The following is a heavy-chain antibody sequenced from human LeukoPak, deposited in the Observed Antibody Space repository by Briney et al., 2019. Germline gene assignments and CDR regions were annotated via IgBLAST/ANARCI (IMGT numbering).Heavy chain of an antibody. Sequence: SVKVSCKASGGTFSSYAISWVRQAPGQGLEWMGGIIPIFGTANYAQKFQGRVTITTDESTSTAYMELSSLRSEDTAVYYCARDLGRIAARPFYYYYYMDVWGKGTTVTDSS. CDR2: IIPIFGTA. D-gene: IGHD6-6*01. J-gene: IGHJ6*03. V-gene: IGHV1-69*05. CDR1: GGTFSSYA. CDR3: ARDLGRIAARPFYYYYYMDV.